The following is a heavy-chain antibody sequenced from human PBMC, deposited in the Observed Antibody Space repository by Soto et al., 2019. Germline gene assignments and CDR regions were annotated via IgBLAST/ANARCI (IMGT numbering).Heavy chain of an antibody. D-gene: IGHD3-10*01. CDR2: ITDTGGDA. Sequence: LRLSCVASGLTFGSRAMTWVRQAPGEGLQWVSTITDTGGDAKYADSVRGRIVISRDNSKKTLYLQMTSLTAEDSAMYYCARGSTDSYPGSRIFDFWGRGTLVTVSS. CDR1: GLTFGSRA. J-gene: IGHJ4*02. V-gene: IGHV3-23*01. CDR3: ARGSTDSYPGSRIFDF.